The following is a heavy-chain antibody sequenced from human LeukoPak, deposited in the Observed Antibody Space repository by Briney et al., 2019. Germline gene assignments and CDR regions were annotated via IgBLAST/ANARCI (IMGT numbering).Heavy chain of an antibody. CDR1: GFTFSSYS. V-gene: IGHV3-21*01. D-gene: IGHD4-17*01. Sequence: GSLRLSCAASGFTFSSYSMNWVRQAPGKGLEWVSSISSSSSYIYYADSVKGRFAISRDNAKNSLYLQMNSLRAEDTAVYYCARDRVYDYGDYGNFDYWGQGTLVTVSS. CDR2: ISSSSSYI. J-gene: IGHJ4*02. CDR3: ARDRVYDYGDYGNFDY.